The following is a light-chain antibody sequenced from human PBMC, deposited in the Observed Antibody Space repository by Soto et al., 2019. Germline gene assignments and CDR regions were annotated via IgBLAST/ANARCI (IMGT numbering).Light chain of an antibody. Sequence: DIPLTQSPSFLSASVGDRVTITCRASQGICRYLAWYQQKPGKAPQLLIYAASTLQNGVAPRLSGSGSGTEYIPPTTSLQPADYATYYCQQLNSYPPLSFGGGTKVEIK. CDR2: AAS. CDR1: QGICRY. J-gene: IGKJ4*01. V-gene: IGKV1-9*01. CDR3: QQLNSYPPLS.